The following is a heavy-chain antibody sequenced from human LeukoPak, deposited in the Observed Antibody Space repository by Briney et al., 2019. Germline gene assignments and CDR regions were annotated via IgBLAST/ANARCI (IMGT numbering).Heavy chain of an antibody. CDR3: AYREMAKDY. CDR2: ISSSSSYI. D-gene: IGHD5-24*01. Sequence: ETLSLTCAVYGGSFSGYYWSWIRQPPGKGLEWVSSISSSSSYIYYADSVKGRFTISRDNAKNSMYLQMNSLRAEDTAVYYCAYREMAKDYWGQGTLVTVSS. J-gene: IGHJ4*02. V-gene: IGHV3-21*01. CDR1: GGSFSGYY.